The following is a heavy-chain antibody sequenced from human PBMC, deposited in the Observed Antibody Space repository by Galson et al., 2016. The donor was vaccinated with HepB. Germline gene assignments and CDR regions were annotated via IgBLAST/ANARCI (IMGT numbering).Heavy chain of an antibody. Sequence: SLRLSCAASGFTFSSYGMHWVRQAPGKGLEWVTVIWYDGSNKYYADSVKGRFTISRDNSKNTLYLQMNSLRAEDTALYYCARGSSGRYGGKNNYYDRGVWGRGATVTVSS. J-gene: IGHJ6*02. CDR2: IWYDGSNK. D-gene: IGHD6-19*01. CDR1: GFTFSSYG. CDR3: ARGSSGRYGGKNNYYDRGV. V-gene: IGHV3-33*01.